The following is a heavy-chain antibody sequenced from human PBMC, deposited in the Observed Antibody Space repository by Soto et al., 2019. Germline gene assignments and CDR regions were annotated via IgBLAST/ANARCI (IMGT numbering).Heavy chain of an antibody. J-gene: IGHJ6*03. D-gene: IGHD2-2*01. V-gene: IGHV4-39*01. CDR3: ARSAALYYYHYMDV. CDR1: GGSISSSSYY. Sequence: SETLSLTCTVSGGSISSSSYYWGWIRQPPGKGLEWIGSIYYGGSTYYNPSLKSRVTISVDTSKNQFSLKLSSVTAADTALYYCARSAALYYYHYMDVWGKGTTVTVSS. CDR2: IYYGGST.